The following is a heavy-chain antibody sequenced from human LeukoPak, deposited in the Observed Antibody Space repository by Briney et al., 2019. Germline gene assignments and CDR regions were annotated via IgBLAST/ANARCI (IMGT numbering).Heavy chain of an antibody. V-gene: IGHV3-30*02. Sequence: PGGSLRLSXAASGFTFSSYGMHWVRQAPGKGLEWVAFIRYDGSNKYYADSVKGRFTISRDNSKNTLYLQMNSLRAEDTAVYYCAKFGYDILTGYQDWGQGTLVTVSS. D-gene: IGHD3-9*01. CDR3: AKFGYDILTGYQD. CDR1: GFTFSSYG. CDR2: IRYDGSNK. J-gene: IGHJ4*02.